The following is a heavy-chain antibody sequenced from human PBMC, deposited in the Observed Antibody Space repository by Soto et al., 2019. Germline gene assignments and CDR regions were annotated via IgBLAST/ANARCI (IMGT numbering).Heavy chain of an antibody. V-gene: IGHV1-18*01. CDR2: ISAYNGDT. CDR3: AREARGNSRVYYYYGMDV. Sequence: QVQLVQSGAEVKKPGASVKVSCKASGYTFTTYGISWVRQVPGQGLEWIGWISAYNGDTNYAQNLQGRVTMTTDTSTTTAYMELRSLRSDDTDVYYCAREARGNSRVYYYYGMDVWGQGTTVTVSS. D-gene: IGHD5-18*01. J-gene: IGHJ6*02. CDR1: GYTFTTYG.